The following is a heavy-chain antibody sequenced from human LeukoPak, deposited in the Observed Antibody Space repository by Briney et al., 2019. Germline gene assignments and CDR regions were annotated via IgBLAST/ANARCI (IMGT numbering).Heavy chain of an antibody. V-gene: IGHV3-73*01. J-gene: IGHJ5*02. Sequence: GGSLRLSCAASGFTFSGSAMHWVRQASGKGLEWVGWIRSKANSYATAYAASVKGRFTISRDDSKNTAYLQMNSLKTEDTAVYYCTTLTGYSSGWHNWFDPWGQGTLVTVSS. CDR2: IRSKANSYAT. D-gene: IGHD6-19*01. CDR3: TTLTGYSSGWHNWFDP. CDR1: GFTFSGSA.